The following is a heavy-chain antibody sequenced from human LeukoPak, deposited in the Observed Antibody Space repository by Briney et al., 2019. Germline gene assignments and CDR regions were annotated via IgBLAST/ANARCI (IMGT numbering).Heavy chain of an antibody. CDR1: GASISGYY. Sequence: SETLSLTCTVSGASISGYYLTWIRQSPGKGLEWIGYIYYSGSTNYNPSLKGRVTISVDTSKNQFSLKLSSVTAADTAVYYCARALSADKRGVLKTNWFDPWGQGTLVTVSS. J-gene: IGHJ5*02. CDR3: ARALSADKRGVLKTNWFDP. CDR2: IYYSGST. V-gene: IGHV4-59*01. D-gene: IGHD1-1*01.